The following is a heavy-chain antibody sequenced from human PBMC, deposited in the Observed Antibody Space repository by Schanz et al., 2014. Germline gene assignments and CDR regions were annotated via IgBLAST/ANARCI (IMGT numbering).Heavy chain of an antibody. Sequence: QLQLQESGPGLVKPSETLSLTCTVSGGSISSSSYYWGWIRQPPGKGLEWIGSIFYSGSTYYNLSKKSRVSIPEDTPKNQFPLKVTSVTAAETAVYYCARENVGRGFDYWGRGALVTVSS. V-gene: IGHV4-39*02. D-gene: IGHD3-10*02. CDR2: IFYSGST. CDR1: GGSISSSSYY. J-gene: IGHJ4*02. CDR3: ARENVGRGFDY.